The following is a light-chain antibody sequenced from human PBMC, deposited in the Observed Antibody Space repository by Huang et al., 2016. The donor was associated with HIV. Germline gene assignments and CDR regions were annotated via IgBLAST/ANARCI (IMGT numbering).Light chain of an antibody. J-gene: IGKJ2*01. CDR1: QTIANN. CDR2: GAS. V-gene: IGKV3-15*01. Sequence: LLTQSPVTLSVSPGEYVTLTCRASQTIANNLDWYQQRHGQAPSHLIYGASTRIIDIPGRFNGSASGTQFTLTITSLQPDDFTVYFCQQYNVWPYTFGQGTKLEIK. CDR3: QQYNVWPYT.